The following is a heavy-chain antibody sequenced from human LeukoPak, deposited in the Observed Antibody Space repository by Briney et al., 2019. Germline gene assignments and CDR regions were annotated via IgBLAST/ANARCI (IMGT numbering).Heavy chain of an antibody. CDR1: GGSISSSSYY. J-gene: IGHJ6*03. Sequence: SETLSLTCTVSGGSISSSSYYWGWIRQPPGKGLEWIGSIYYSGSTYYNPSLKSRVTISVDTSKNQFSLKLSPVTAADTAVYYCARVRYSGYDSPYMDVWGKGTTVTVSS. D-gene: IGHD5-12*01. CDR3: ARVRYSGYDSPYMDV. V-gene: IGHV4-39*07. CDR2: IYYSGST.